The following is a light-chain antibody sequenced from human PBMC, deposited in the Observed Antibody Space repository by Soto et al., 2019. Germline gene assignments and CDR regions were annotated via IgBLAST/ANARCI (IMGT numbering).Light chain of an antibody. Sequence: EIMLTQSPGTLSLSLGERATISCRASQSVSGNFVACYQQKAGHAPRLRIYGASYRATGIPTSFSGCGAGTDFTLTIRRLEPEDFALYYCHQYDTSPLTFGQGTKLEFK. CDR1: QSVSGNF. V-gene: IGKV3-20*01. CDR2: GAS. CDR3: HQYDTSPLT. J-gene: IGKJ1*01.